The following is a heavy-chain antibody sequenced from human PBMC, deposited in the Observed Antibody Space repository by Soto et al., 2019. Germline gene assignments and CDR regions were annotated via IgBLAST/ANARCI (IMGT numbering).Heavy chain of an antibody. D-gene: IGHD3-3*01. CDR3: ARDQGDTIFGVVIPGGDYYYGMAV. J-gene: IGHJ6*02. CDR2: IIPIFGTA. Sequence: QVQLVQSGAEVKKPGSSVKVSCKASGGTFSSYAISWVRQAPGQGLEWMGGIIPIFGTANYAQKFQGRVTITADHSAGPAYMELSSLRSEDTAVYYCARDQGDTIFGVVIPGGDYYYGMAVWGQGTTVIVSS. V-gene: IGHV1-69*01. CDR1: GGTFSSYA.